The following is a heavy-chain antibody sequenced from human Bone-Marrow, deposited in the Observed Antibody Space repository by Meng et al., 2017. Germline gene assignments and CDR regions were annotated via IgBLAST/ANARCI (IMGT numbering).Heavy chain of an antibody. CDR3: ARRVSGSGLTPDWFDP. CDR1: RASTASSTW. Sequence: VHPCQPRPCICNPSRTLHRPALLSRASTASSTWCSWVPQSPGKGLEWIVQIYHMGSTNYNPFLKSLVTISVDKSKNQFSLKLSSVTAADTAVYYCARRVSGSGLTPDWFDPWGQGTLVTVSS. D-gene: IGHD3-16*01. J-gene: IGHJ5*02. CDR2: IYHMGST. V-gene: IGHV4-4*02.